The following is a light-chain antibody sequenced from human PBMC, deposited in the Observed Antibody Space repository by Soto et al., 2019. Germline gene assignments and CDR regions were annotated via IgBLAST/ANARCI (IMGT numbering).Light chain of an antibody. CDR3: CSYAGSSTYV. V-gene: IGLV2-11*01. Sequence: QSVLTQPRSVSGSPGQSVTISCTGTSSDVGSYNYVSWYRQHPDKAPKLMIYDVSKRPSGVPDRFSGSKSGNTASLTISGLQAEDEADYYCCSYAGSSTYVFGTGTKVTV. J-gene: IGLJ1*01. CDR2: DVS. CDR1: SSDVGSYNY.